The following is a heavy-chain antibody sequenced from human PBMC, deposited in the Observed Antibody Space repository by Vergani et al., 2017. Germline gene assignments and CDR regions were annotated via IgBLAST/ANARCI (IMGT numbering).Heavy chain of an antibody. CDR2: IKSKTAGGKT. CDR3: ATDPIYYDYVSGSYGFDW. Sequence: EVQLVESGGGLVKPGGSLRLSCAASGFTFSNAWMSWVRQAPGKGLEWVGRIKSKTAGGKTDSAAPVKGRFTISREESKNTLYLQMYRLKTELTAVYYCATDPIYYDYVSGSYGFDWGGQATLVTVYS. D-gene: IGHD3-10*01. CDR1: GFTFSNAW. J-gene: IGHJ4*02. V-gene: IGHV3-15*01.